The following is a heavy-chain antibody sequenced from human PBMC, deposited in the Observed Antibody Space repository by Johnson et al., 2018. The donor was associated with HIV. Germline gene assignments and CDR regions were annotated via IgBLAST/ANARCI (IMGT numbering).Heavy chain of an antibody. CDR1: GLSFSRSW. CDR2: TNNDGSTT. Sequence: VQLVESGGGLVQPGGSLRLSCAASGLSFSRSWMHWVRQAPGKGLVWVSRTNNDGSTTTYADSVKGRFTVSRDKVKNTLHRQMNSMRAEEPAVYYCAREWGVITFGGVIPRNAFDIWGQGTMVTVSS. J-gene: IGHJ3*02. V-gene: IGHV3-74*01. CDR3: AREWGVITFGGVIPRNAFDI. D-gene: IGHD3-16*02.